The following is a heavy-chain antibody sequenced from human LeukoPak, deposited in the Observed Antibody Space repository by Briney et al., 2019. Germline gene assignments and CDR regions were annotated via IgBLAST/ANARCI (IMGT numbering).Heavy chain of an antibody. Sequence: ASVKVSCKASGYTFTGYYMHWVRQAPGQGLEWMGWINPNSGDTKYAQKFQDWVTMTRDTSIRTAYVELRWLRSDDMAVYYCARAAKEQWLIGTFDYWGQGTLVTVSS. CDR2: INPNSGDT. CDR1: GYTFTGYY. CDR3: ARAAKEQWLIGTFDY. D-gene: IGHD6-19*01. J-gene: IGHJ4*02. V-gene: IGHV1-2*04.